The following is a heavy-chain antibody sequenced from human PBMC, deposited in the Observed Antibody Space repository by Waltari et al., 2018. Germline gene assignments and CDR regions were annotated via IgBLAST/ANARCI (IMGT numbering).Heavy chain of an antibody. V-gene: IGHV4-39*07. D-gene: IGHD1-1*01. CDR3: ARNFGGYNWQNYYFDS. Sequence: QLQLHESGPGLVQPSETLSLTCTVSGASIHSPSYYSPWIRQTPGKGLEWIGSIFYSGAAYYNPPLKSRLTISLDTSKSQFSLKLRSVTAADTAIYYCARNFGGYNWQNYYFDSWGQGALVTVSS. J-gene: IGHJ4*02. CDR1: GASIHSPSYY. CDR2: IFYSGAA.